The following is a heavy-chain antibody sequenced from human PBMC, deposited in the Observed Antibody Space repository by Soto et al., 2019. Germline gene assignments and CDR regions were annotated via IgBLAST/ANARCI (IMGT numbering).Heavy chain of an antibody. CDR1: GFTFSNYY. V-gene: IGHV3-48*02. J-gene: IGHJ6*02. CDR3: ARRYSSTSRTMDV. Sequence: SLRLSCEASGFTFSNYYMTWVRQAPGKGLEWVSYISSSSSSIDYADSVQGRFSISRDNAKSSLYLQMNSLRDEDTAVYYCARRYSSTSRTMDVWGQGTTVTVSS. CDR2: ISSSSSSI. D-gene: IGHD6-13*01.